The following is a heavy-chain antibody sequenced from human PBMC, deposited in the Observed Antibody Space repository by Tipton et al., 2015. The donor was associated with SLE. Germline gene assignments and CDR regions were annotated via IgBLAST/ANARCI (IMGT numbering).Heavy chain of an antibody. J-gene: IGHJ6*03. D-gene: IGHD3-16*01. CDR1: GYSFTNYW. CDR3: ARQGGRLDYYYYMDV. V-gene: IGHV5-51*01. CDR2: IYPGDSDI. Sequence: QLVQSGAEVRKPGESLKMSCKGSGYSFTNYWIGWVRQMPGKGLEWMGMIYPGDSDIRYSPSFQGQVTFSADKSISTAYLQWSSLRASDTATYYRARQGGRLDYYYYMDVWGKGSTVTVSS.